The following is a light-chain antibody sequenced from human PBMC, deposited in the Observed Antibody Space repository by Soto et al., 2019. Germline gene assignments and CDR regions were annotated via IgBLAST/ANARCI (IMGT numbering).Light chain of an antibody. CDR3: QQYGSSPLT. J-gene: IGKJ5*01. CDR2: GAS. V-gene: IGKV3-20*01. CDR1: QSVSSN. Sequence: EIVMTQSPATPSVSPGERATLSCRASQSVSSNLAWYQQKPGQAPRLLIHGASSRPTGIPDRFSGSGSGTDFTLTISRLEPEDFAVYYCQQYGSSPLTFGQGTRLEIK.